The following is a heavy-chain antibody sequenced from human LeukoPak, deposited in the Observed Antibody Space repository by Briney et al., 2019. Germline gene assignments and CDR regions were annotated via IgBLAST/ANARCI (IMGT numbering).Heavy chain of an antibody. D-gene: IGHD1-26*01. CDR3: AREVGAPANWFDP. Sequence: GGSLRLSCAASGFTFSNYDMSWVRQAPGEGLEWVSAISGSGGSTFNADSVKGRFTISRDNSKNTLYLQMNSLRAEDTAVYYCAREVGAPANWFDPWGQGTLVSVSS. CDR1: GFTFSNYD. CDR2: ISGSGGST. J-gene: IGHJ5*02. V-gene: IGHV3-23*01.